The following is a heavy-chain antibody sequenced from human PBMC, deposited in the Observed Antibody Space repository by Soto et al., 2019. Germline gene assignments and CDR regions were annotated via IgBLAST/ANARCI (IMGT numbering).Heavy chain of an antibody. D-gene: IGHD3-3*01. CDR3: AAGITIFGAKDV. Sequence: GASVKVSCKASGFTFSSSVLQWVRQARGERLERIGWVVVGNGNTKYAQKFQERVTISRDMSTRTAYMELSSLRSEDTAVYYCAAGITIFGAKDVWG. J-gene: IGHJ6*02. CDR1: GFTFSSSV. V-gene: IGHV1-58*01. CDR2: VVVGNGNT.